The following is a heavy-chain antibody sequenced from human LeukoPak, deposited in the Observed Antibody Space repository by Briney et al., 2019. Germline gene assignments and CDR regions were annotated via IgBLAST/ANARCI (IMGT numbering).Heavy chain of an antibody. CDR2: IYHSGST. J-gene: IGHJ4*02. Sequence: SETLSLTCAVSGGSISSSNWWSWVRQPPGKGLEWIGEIYHSGSTNYNPSLKSRVTISVDKSKNQFSLKLTSMTAADTAVYYCGRETIAATGTSVFFDYWGQGTLVTVSS. CDR3: GRETIAATGTSVFFDY. D-gene: IGHD6-13*01. CDR1: GGSISSSNW. V-gene: IGHV4-4*02.